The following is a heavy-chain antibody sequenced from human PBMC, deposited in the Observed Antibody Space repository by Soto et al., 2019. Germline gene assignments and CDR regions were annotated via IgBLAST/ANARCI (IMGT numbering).Heavy chain of an antibody. CDR1: GFTFSTYA. CDR3: AKDHTVYSRYDYYYGMDV. D-gene: IGHD5-12*01. CDR2: ISAGGDNT. J-gene: IGHJ6*02. Sequence: HPGGSLRLSCADSGFTFSTYAIHWVRQAPGKGLEWVAAISAGGDNTDYADSVKGRFTISRDNSKNTLYLQMNSLSAEDTAVYYCAKDHTVYSRYDYYYGMDVWCQGTTVTVCS. V-gene: IGHV3-23*01.